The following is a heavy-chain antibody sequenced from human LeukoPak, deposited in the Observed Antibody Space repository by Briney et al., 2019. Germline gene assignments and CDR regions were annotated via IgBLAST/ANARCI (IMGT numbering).Heavy chain of an antibody. CDR2: IKQDGSEK. Sequence: GGSLRLSCAASGFTFSSYWMSWVRQAPGKGLEWVANIKQDGSEKYYVDSVKGRFTISRDNSKNTLYLQMSSLRAEDTAVYYCVNLDSSTFWGQGTLVTVSS. CDR3: VNLDSSTF. V-gene: IGHV3-7*02. J-gene: IGHJ4*02. CDR1: GFTFSSYW. D-gene: IGHD2-2*03.